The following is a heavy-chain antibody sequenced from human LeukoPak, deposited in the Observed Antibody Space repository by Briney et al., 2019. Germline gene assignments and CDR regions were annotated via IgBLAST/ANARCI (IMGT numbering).Heavy chain of an antibody. Sequence: GGSLRLSCAASGFTFSSYAMHWVRQAPGKGLEYVSAISSNGGSTYYANSVKGRFTISRDNSKNTLYLQMNSLRAEDTAVHYCARKSIAARYSDYYMDVWGKGTTVTVSS. CDR2: ISSNGGST. CDR1: GFTFSSYA. V-gene: IGHV3-64*01. D-gene: IGHD6-6*01. J-gene: IGHJ6*03. CDR3: ARKSIAARYSDYYMDV.